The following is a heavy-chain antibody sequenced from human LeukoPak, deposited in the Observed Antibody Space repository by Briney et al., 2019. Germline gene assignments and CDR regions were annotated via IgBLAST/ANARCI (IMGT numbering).Heavy chain of an antibody. Sequence: SETLSLTCTVSGGSISSSSYYWGWIRQPPGKGLEWIGSIYYSGSTYYNPSLKSRVTISVDTSKNQFSLKLSSVTAADTAVYYCARVSPYYDSSGLDWWGQGTLVTVSS. J-gene: IGHJ4*02. CDR1: GGSISSSSYY. CDR2: IYYSGST. V-gene: IGHV4-39*07. CDR3: ARVSPYYDSSGLDW. D-gene: IGHD3-22*01.